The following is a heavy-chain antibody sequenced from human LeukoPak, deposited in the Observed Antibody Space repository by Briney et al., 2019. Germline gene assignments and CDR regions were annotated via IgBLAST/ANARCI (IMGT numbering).Heavy chain of an antibody. J-gene: IGHJ4*02. V-gene: IGHV3-48*02. Sequence: GGSLRLSCAASGFTFSSYSMNWVRQAPGKGLEWVSYISSSSSTIYYAGSVKGRFTISRDNAKNSLYLQMNSLRDEDTAVYYCARGPNKYYDFWSGYYVLFDYWGQGTLVTVSS. D-gene: IGHD3-3*01. CDR2: ISSSSSTI. CDR3: ARGPNKYYDFWSGYYVLFDY. CDR1: GFTFSSYS.